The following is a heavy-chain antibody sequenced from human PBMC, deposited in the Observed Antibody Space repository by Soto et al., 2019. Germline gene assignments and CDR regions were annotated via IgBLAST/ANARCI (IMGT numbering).Heavy chain of an antibody. V-gene: IGHV1-8*01. J-gene: IGHJ6*02. CDR3: ARERKFDFWRKGLDV. CDR1: GYTFTTYD. D-gene: IGHD3-3*01. CDR2: MDPSSGST. Sequence: ASVKVSCKASGYTFTTYDINWVRQAPGQGLEWLGWMDPSSGSTGYAQNFQGRITMTRNISRNTAHMELSSLQSEDTAVYYCARERKFDFWRKGLDVWGQGTTVTVSS.